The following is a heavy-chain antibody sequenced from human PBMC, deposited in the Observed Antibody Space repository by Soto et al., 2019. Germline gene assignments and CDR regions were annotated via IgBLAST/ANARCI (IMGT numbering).Heavy chain of an antibody. D-gene: IGHD3-10*01. CDR3: ARGNSQTMAHDY. CDR2: INPSGGST. Sequence: ASVKVACKASGYTFSSYYMHWVRQAPGQGLEWMGIINPSGGSTSYAQKFQGRVTMTRDTSTSTVYMELSSLRSEDTAVYYCARGNSQTMAHDYWGQGTLVTVSS. V-gene: IGHV1-46*01. CDR1: GYTFSSYY. J-gene: IGHJ4*02.